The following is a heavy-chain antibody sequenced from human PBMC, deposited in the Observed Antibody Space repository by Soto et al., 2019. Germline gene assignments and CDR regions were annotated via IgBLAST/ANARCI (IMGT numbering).Heavy chain of an antibody. V-gene: IGHV4-4*02. CDR3: AKVRESRGPQPFDY. CDR1: GGSISSSNW. CDR2: IYHSGST. Sequence: QVQLQESGPGLVKPSGTLSLTCAVSGGSISSSNWWSWVRQPPGKGLEWIGEIYHSGSTNYNPSLKSRVTLSVDTSQNQFSLKLNSVTAADTAVYYCAKVRESRGPQPFDYWGQGTLVTVSS. D-gene: IGHD3-10*01. J-gene: IGHJ4*02.